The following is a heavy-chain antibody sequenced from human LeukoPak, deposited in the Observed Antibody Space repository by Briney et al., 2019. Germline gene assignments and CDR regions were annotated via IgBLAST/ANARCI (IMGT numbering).Heavy chain of an antibody. CDR2: LYHSGFT. CDR1: GRSFSGYS. V-gene: IGHV4-34*01. J-gene: IGHJ5*02. Sequence: PSETLSLTCAVYGRSFSGYSWTRIRQSPGKGLEWIGELYHSGFTNYNPSLKSRVTISVDTSKIQFSLKLTSVTAADTAVYYCVRWDFDLRAAGSFDPWGQGTLVTVSS. D-gene: IGHD6-13*01. CDR3: VRWDFDLRAAGSFDP.